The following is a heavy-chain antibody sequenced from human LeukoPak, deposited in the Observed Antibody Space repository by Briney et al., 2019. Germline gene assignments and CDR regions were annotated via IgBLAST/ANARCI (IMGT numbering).Heavy chain of an antibody. J-gene: IGHJ6*02. CDR1: GYSFTTYW. V-gene: IGHV5-51*01. CDR3: ARQGGGHYYGSGSYYKGDYYYYGMDV. Sequence: GESLKISCKGSGYSFTTYWIGWVRQMPGKGLEWMGIIYPDDSDTKYSPSFQGQVTISADKSISTAYLQWSSLKASDTAMYYCARQGGGHYYGSGSYYKGDYYYYGMDVWGQGTTVTVSS. CDR2: IYPDDSDT. D-gene: IGHD3-10*01.